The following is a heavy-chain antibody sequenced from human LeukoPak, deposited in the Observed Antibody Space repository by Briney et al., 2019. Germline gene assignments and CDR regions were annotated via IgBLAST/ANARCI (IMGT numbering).Heavy chain of an antibody. J-gene: IGHJ4*02. Sequence: ASVNVSCKASGYTFTSYGISWVRQAHGQGLEWMGWISAYNGNTNYAQKLQGRVTMTTDTSTSTAYMELRSLKSDDTAVYYCARDRRYSGSYYGSSGDYWGQGTLVTAAS. CDR3: ARDRRYSGSYYGSSGDY. CDR1: GYTFTSYG. CDR2: ISAYNGNT. D-gene: IGHD1-26*01. V-gene: IGHV1-18*01.